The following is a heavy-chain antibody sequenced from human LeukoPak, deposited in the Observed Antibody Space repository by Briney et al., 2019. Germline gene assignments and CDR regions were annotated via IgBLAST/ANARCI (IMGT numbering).Heavy chain of an antibody. CDR1: GGSISSYY. J-gene: IGHJ4*02. CDR2: MDDSGST. V-gene: IGHV4-59*08. Sequence: SETLSLTCTDPGGSISSYYWSWIRQPPGKGLERVGYMDDSGSTNYNPSLTSRVTISEDTSKNQLSLKLGSVTAADTAVYYCARHSSGSGGAFQYWGQGTPVTVSS. D-gene: IGHD6-19*01. CDR3: ARHSSGSGGAFQY.